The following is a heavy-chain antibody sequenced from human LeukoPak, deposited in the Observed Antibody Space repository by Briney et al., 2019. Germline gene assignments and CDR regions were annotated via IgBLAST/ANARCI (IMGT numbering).Heavy chain of an antibody. J-gene: IGHJ5*02. Sequence: KPGDPLRISSKASGYRLTSYLITCLRQMPGKRQEWTRRIDPGDSYTNDSPSFQGHVTISADKSISTAYLQWSSLKASDTAMYYCARQFYSGSWLSFDPWGQGTLVTVSS. V-gene: IGHV5-10-1*01. CDR1: GYRLTSYL. CDR2: IDPGDSYT. D-gene: IGHD6-13*01. CDR3: ARQFYSGSWLSFDP.